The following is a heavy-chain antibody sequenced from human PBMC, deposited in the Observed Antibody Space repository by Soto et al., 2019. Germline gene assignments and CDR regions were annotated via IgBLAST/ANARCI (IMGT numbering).Heavy chain of an antibody. CDR1: GYTFSNFW. CDR2: IYPGDHET. Sequence: GESLKISCQCSGYTFSNFWIGWVRQLPGKGLEWMGIIYPGDHETRYSPSFHGKVTISADKSINTAYLQWNSPEASDTAFYFCARSPRSSPYFDYWGQGALVTVS. J-gene: IGHJ4*02. CDR3: ARSPRSSPYFDY. D-gene: IGHD6-13*01. V-gene: IGHV5-51*01.